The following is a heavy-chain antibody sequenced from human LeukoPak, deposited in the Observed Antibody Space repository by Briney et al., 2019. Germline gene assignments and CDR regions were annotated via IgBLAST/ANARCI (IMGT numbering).Heavy chain of an antibody. V-gene: IGHV3-21*01. CDR1: GFTFSSYS. CDR2: ISSSSYI. CDR3: ARNGITFGGVIVNPDY. J-gene: IGHJ4*02. Sequence: MSGGSLRLSCAASGFTFSSYSMNWVRQAPGKGLEWVSSISSSSYIYYADSVKGRFTISRDNAKNSLYLQMNSLRAEDTAVYYCARNGITFGGVIVNPDYWGQGTLVTVSS. D-gene: IGHD3-16*02.